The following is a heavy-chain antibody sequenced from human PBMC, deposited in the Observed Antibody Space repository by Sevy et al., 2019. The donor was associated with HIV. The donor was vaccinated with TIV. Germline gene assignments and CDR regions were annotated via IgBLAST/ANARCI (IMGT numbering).Heavy chain of an antibody. CDR1: EFTFKSYG. J-gene: IGHJ6*02. CDR2: IRNDGSTK. Sequence: GESLRLSCAASEFTFKSYGMHWVRQAPGKGLEWVTFIRNDGSTKYYADSVRGRFTASRDNSKNTLYLHMNSLRPEDTAVYYCVKGPHPAVTTSYALDVWGQGTTVTVSS. D-gene: IGHD4-17*01. V-gene: IGHV3-30*02. CDR3: VKGPHPAVTTSYALDV.